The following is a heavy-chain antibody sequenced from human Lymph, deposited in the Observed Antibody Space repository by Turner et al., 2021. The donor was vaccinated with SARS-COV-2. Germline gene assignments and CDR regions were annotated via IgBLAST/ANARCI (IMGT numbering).Heavy chain of an antibody. CDR3: ARAAQLTVWFDP. CDR2: MDPNSGNT. D-gene: IGHD3-9*01. J-gene: IGHJ5*02. Sequence: QVQLVQSGAEVKKPGASVKVSCMAPGYTFTRYDINWVRQATGQGLEWMGWMDPNSGNTGYAQKFQGRVTMTRNTSINTAYMELSSLRSEDTAVYYCARAAQLTVWFDPWGQGTLVTVSS. V-gene: IGHV1-8*01. CDR1: GYTFTRYD.